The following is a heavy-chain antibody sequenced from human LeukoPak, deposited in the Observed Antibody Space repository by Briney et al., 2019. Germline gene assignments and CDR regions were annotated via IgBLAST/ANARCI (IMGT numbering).Heavy chain of an antibody. CDR3: AKDTSPYYDFWSGYNYYYGMDV. D-gene: IGHD3-3*01. CDR2: IWYDGSNK. Sequence: PGGSLRLSCAASGFTFSSYGMHWVRQAPGKGLEWVAVIWYDGSNKYYADSVKGRFTISRDNAKNSLYLQMNSLRAEDTALYYCAKDTSPYYDFWSGYNYYYGMDVWGQGTTVTVSS. J-gene: IGHJ6*02. V-gene: IGHV3-33*03. CDR1: GFTFSSYG.